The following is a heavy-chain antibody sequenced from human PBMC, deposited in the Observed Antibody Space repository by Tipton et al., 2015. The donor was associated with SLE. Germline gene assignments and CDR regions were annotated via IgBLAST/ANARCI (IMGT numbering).Heavy chain of an antibody. CDR2: VYDSWTT. CDR1: GGPTSSYY. V-gene: IGHV4-59*08. Sequence: TLSLTCTVSGGPTSSYYWGWIRQPPGKGLEWMGYVYDSWTTNYNPSLEGRVTMSVDTSRNQFSLKLTSVTAADTAVYYCARLREELRWDSGSERPIAVDNWGQGTLVTVSS. J-gene: IGHJ4*02. CDR3: ARLREELRWDSGSERPIAVDN. D-gene: IGHD5-12*01.